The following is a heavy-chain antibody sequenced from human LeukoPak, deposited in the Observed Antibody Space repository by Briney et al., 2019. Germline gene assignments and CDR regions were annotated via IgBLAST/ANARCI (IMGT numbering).Heavy chain of an antibody. D-gene: IGHD3-22*01. Sequence: GGSLRLSCAASGFTFSAFGMHWVRQAPGKGLEWVAFILNDGSNRFYTDSVKGRFTISRDNSKNTLYLQMNSLRAEDTAVYYCAKDRHYYDSSGVLDYWGQGTLVTVSS. J-gene: IGHJ4*02. CDR1: GFTFSAFG. CDR3: AKDRHYYDSSGVLDY. CDR2: ILNDGSNR. V-gene: IGHV3-30*02.